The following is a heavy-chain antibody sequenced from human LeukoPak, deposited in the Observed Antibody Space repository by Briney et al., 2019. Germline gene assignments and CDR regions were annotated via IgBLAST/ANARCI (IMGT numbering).Heavy chain of an antibody. D-gene: IGHD3-10*01. CDR1: GFTFSSYA. J-gene: IGHJ4*02. V-gene: IGHV3-30*04. CDR3: ARDRYGSGTYGSNDY. CDR2: ISYDRSNK. Sequence: PGRSLRLSCAASGFTFSSYAMHWVRQAPGKGLEWVAVISYDRSNKYYADSVKGRFTISRDNSKNTLYLQMNSLRAEDTAVYYCARDRYGSGTYGSNDYWGQGTLVTVSS.